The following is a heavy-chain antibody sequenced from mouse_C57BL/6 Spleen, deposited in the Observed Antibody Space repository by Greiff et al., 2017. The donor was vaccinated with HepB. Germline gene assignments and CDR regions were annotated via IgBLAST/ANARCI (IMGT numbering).Heavy chain of an antibody. V-gene: IGHV5-9*01. D-gene: IGHD2-14*01. CDR2: ISGGGGNT. J-gene: IGHJ3*01. CDR1: GFTFSSYT. CDR3: ARQGSYRGFAY. Sequence: DVKLVESGGGLVKPGGSLKLSCAASGFTFSSYTMSWVRQTPEKRLEWVATISGGGGNTYYPDSVKGRFTISRDNAKNTLYLQMSSLRSEDTALYYCARQGSYRGFAYWGQGTLVTVSA.